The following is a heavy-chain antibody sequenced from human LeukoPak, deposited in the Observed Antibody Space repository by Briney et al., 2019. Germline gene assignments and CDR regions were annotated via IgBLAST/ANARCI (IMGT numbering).Heavy chain of an antibody. J-gene: IGHJ6*03. CDR1: GGSISSSSYY. CDR2: IFYAGST. CDR3: ARDPLRDGYNTYYYYYMDV. Sequence: PSETLSLTCTVSGGSISSSSYYWGWIRQPPGKGLEWIGNIFYAGSTYYNPSLKSRVTISVDTSKNQFSLKLSSVTAADTAVYYCARDPLRDGYNTYYYYYMDVWGKGTTVTVSS. D-gene: IGHD5-24*01. V-gene: IGHV4-39*07.